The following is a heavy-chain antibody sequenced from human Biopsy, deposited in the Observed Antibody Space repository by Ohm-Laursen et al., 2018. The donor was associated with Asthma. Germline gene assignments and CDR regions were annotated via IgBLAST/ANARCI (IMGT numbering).Heavy chain of an antibody. Sequence: VKISCKASGDSFSNYAIGWVRQAPGQGLEWMGGLIPVLGTPDHAQMFEGRVTITADESTSTAYMELSSLSSEDTAVYYCARGYSGSDRIVYYYSGLEVWGQGTTVTVSS. D-gene: IGHD5-12*01. J-gene: IGHJ6*02. V-gene: IGHV1-69*13. CDR3: ARGYSGSDRIVYYYSGLEV. CDR1: GDSFSNYA. CDR2: LIPVLGTP.